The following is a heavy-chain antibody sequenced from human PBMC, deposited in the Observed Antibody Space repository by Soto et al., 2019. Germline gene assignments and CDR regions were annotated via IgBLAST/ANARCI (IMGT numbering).Heavy chain of an antibody. D-gene: IGHD7-27*01. CDR2: IYFSGST. CDR1: GGSISSYY. Sequence: SETLSLTCTVSGGSISSYYYNWIRQPPGKELKWIGYIYFSGSTNLNPSLKSRVTMSADTSRNQLSLKVNSVTAADTAVYYCASSRWGYFDYLGQGSPVTVSS. V-gene: IGHV4-59*01. CDR3: ASSRWGYFDY. J-gene: IGHJ4*02.